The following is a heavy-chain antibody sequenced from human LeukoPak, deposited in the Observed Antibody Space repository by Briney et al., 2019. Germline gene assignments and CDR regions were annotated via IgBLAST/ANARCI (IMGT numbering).Heavy chain of an antibody. Sequence: SETLSLTCTVSGGSISSSSYYWGWIRQPPGKGLEWIGSIYYSGSTYYNPSLKSRVTISVDTSKNQFSLKLSSVTAADTAVYYCATAVVRGMRQWLVRWVNYWGQGTLVTVSS. CDR1: GGSISSSSYY. CDR2: IYYSGST. D-gene: IGHD6-19*01. J-gene: IGHJ4*02. V-gene: IGHV4-39*07. CDR3: ATAVVRGMRQWLVRWVNY.